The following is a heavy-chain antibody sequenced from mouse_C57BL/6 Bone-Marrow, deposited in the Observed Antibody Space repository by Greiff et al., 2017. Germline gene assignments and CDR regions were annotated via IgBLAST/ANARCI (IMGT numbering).Heavy chain of an antibody. CDR1: GFTFSDYG. CDR3: ARQDYPYAMDY. J-gene: IGHJ4*01. Sequence: EVKLMESGGGLVKPGGSLKLSCPASGFTFSDYGMHWVRQAPGKGLEWVAYISSGSSTIYYADTVKGRFTIARDNAKNTLFLQRTSLRSEDTAMYYCARQDYPYAMDYWGQGTSVTVSS. CDR2: ISSGSSTI. D-gene: IGHD5-5*01. V-gene: IGHV5-17*01.